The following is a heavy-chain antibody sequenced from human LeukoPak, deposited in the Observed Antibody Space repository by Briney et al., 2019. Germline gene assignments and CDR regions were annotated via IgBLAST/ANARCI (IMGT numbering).Heavy chain of an antibody. J-gene: IGHJ6*02. V-gene: IGHV1-46*01. Sequence: ASVKVSCKASGYTFTSYYMHWVRQAPGQGLEWMGIINPSGGSTSYAQKFQGSVTMTRDTSTSTVYMELSSLRSEDTAVYYCARDRRSLGYCSGGSCYVGTYYYYGMDVWGQGTTVTVSS. CDR3: ARDRRSLGYCSGGSCYVGTYYYYGMDV. CDR2: INPSGGST. CDR1: GYTFTSYY. D-gene: IGHD2-15*01.